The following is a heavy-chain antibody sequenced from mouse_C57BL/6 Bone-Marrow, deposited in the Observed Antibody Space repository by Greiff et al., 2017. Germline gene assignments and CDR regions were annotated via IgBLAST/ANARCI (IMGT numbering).Heavy chain of an antibody. CDR1: GYAFTNYL. CDR3: AIYDYPAWFAY. D-gene: IGHD2-4*01. J-gene: IGHJ3*01. V-gene: IGHV1-54*01. CDR2: INPGSGGT. Sequence: VKVVESGAELVRPGTSVKVSCKASGYAFTNYLIEWVKQRPGQGLEWIGVINPGSGGTNYNEKFKGKATLTADKSSSTAYMQLSSLTSEDSAVYFCAIYDYPAWFAYWGQGTLVTVSA.